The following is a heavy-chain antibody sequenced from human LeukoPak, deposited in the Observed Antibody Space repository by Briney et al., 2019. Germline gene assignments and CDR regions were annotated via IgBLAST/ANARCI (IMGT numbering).Heavy chain of an antibody. D-gene: IGHD6-25*01. CDR2: IYYTGST. V-gene: IGHV4-59*01. Sequence: SVTLSLTCTVSGGPISSYYWSWIRQPPGKGLEWIGYIYYTGSTTYNPSLKSRITISVDTSKNQFSLRLRSVTAADTAFYYCARGGGGIAAAHWGQGTLVTVSS. CDR3: ARGGGGIAAAH. J-gene: IGHJ1*01. CDR1: GGPISSYY.